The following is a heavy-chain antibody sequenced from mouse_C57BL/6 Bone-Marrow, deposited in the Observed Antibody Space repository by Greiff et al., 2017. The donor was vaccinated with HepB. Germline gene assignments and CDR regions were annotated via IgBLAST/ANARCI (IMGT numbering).Heavy chain of an antibody. J-gene: IGHJ3*01. CDR2: ILPGSGST. Sequence: QVQLQQSGAELMKPGASVKLSCKATGYTFTGYWIEWVKQRPGHGLEWIGEILPGSGSTNYNEKFKGKATFPADTSSNTAYMQLRSLTTEDSAIYYCARSRGELGPRFAYWGQGTLVTVSA. CDR1: GYTFTGYW. D-gene: IGHD4-1*01. V-gene: IGHV1-9*01. CDR3: ARSRGELGPRFAY.